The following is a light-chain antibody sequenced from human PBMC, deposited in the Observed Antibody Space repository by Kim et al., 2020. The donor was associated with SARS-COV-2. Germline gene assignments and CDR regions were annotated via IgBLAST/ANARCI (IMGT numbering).Light chain of an antibody. CDR1: QRVSSM. J-gene: IGKJ4*01. CDR3: QQYDTWPPVT. V-gene: IGKV3-15*01. Sequence: SAGARVTLSCSASQRVSSMLAWYQQKPGQAPRLLIYGASTRATGTPARFSGSGSGTEFTLDISSLQSEVFAVYYCQQYDTWPPVTFGGGTKVDIK. CDR2: GAS.